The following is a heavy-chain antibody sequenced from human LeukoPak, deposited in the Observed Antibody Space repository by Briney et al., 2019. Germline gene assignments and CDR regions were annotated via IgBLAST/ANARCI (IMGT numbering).Heavy chain of an antibody. Sequence: QPGGSLRLSCAASGFTFSSYAMAWVRQAPGKGLEWVSTTVASGGSTYYADSVKGRFTISRDNSKNTLFLQMTSLRAEDTAVYYCSKDAVAPGSGGDYFDDWGQGTLVTVSS. CDR2: TVASGGST. D-gene: IGHD3-10*01. CDR3: SKDAVAPGSGGDYFDD. CDR1: GFTFSSYA. J-gene: IGHJ4*02. V-gene: IGHV3-23*01.